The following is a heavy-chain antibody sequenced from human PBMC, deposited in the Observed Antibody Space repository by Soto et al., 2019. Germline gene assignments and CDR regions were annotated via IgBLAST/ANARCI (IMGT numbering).Heavy chain of an antibody. CDR3: AKGAVAGPGGYYYYGMDV. Sequence: QVQLVESGGGVVQPGRSLRLSCAASGFTFSSYGMHWVRQAPGKGLEWVAVISYDGSNKYYADSVKGRFTISRDNSKNTLYLQMNSLRAEDTAVYYCAKGAVAGPGGYYYYGMDVWGQGTTVTVS. CDR2: ISYDGSNK. J-gene: IGHJ6*02. CDR1: GFTFSSYG. D-gene: IGHD6-19*01. V-gene: IGHV3-30*18.